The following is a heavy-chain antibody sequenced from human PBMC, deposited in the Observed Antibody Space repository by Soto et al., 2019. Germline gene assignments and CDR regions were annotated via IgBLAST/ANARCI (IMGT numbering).Heavy chain of an antibody. Sequence: QLQLQESGPGLVKPSETLSLTCIVSGGSITRNNHYWGWIRQSPGKGLEWIGSILYSGSTNYNPSLMSRVTLSVETSKNQFPLKMSSVTAADTALYYCARLGSSGWYQGSYFDYWGQGTLVTVSS. D-gene: IGHD6-19*01. CDR3: ARLGSSGWYQGSYFDY. V-gene: IGHV4-39*01. J-gene: IGHJ4*02. CDR1: GGSITRNNHY. CDR2: ILYSGST.